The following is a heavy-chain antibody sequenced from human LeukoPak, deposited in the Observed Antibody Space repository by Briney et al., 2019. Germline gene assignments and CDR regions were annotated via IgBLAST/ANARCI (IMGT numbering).Heavy chain of an antibody. CDR1: GFTFSSYA. Sequence: GGSLRLSCAASGFTFSSYAMSWVRQAPGKGLEWVANTNQDGTEKYYVDSVKGRFTISRDYAKNSLYLQMNSLIVEDTAVYYCAKVAKYYYGPETYYFFEQWGQGTPVTASS. V-gene: IGHV3-7*01. CDR2: TNQDGTEK. CDR3: AKVAKYYYGPETYYFFEQ. J-gene: IGHJ4*02. D-gene: IGHD3-10*01.